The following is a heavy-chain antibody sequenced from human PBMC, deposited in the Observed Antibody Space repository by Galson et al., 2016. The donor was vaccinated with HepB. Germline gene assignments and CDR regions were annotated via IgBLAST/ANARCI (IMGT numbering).Heavy chain of an antibody. D-gene: IGHD5-12*01. CDR3: AKGLRFSYYYGMDV. V-gene: IGHV3-9*01. CDR1: GFTFDDYA. J-gene: IGHJ6*02. Sequence: SLRLSSAASGFTFDDYAMHWVRQAPGKGLEWVSGISRNSGTIGYADSVKGRFTMSRDNAKNFLYLQMNSLRAEDTALYYCAKGLRFSYYYGMDVWSQGTTVTVSS. CDR2: ISRNSGTI.